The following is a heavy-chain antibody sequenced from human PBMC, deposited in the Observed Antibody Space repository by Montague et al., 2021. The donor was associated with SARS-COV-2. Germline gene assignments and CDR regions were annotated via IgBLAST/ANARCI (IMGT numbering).Heavy chain of an antibody. CDR3: AGGSGSASATGFDP. Sequence: SETLSLTCTVSGGSIGSHYWSWIRLPQGKGQEWVGHIYYTEITKXKSYLKSRVTISVDTSKNQLSLKLDSVTAADTAVYYCAGGSGSASATGFDPWGQGTLVTVSS. CDR1: GGSIGSHY. J-gene: IGHJ5*02. V-gene: IGHV4-59*11. D-gene: IGHD6-25*01. CDR2: IYYTEIT.